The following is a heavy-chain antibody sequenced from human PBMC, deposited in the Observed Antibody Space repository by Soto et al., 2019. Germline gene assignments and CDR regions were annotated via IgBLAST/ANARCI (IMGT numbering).Heavy chain of an antibody. Sequence: GESLKISCKGSGKFFSNYWIAWVRQMPGKGLEWMGVIFVGDSDTRYSPSFEGQVTISADKSISTVYLQWDSLKASDTAMYYCARHWGSSIAARHPGDRGQGPQVTVSS. J-gene: IGHJ4*02. CDR1: GKFFSNYW. D-gene: IGHD6-6*01. CDR2: IFVGDSDT. CDR3: ARHWGSSIAARHPGD. V-gene: IGHV5-51*01.